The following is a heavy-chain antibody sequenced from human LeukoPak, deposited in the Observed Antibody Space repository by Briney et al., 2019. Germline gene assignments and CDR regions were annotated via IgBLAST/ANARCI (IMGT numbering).Heavy chain of an antibody. D-gene: IGHD2-8*01. Sequence: SETLSLTCAVSGGSISSGGYSWSWIRQPPGKGLGWIGYIYYSGSTYYNPSLKSRVTISVDTSKNQFSLKLSSVTAADTAVYYCARDEWRRFDYWGQGTLVTVSS. J-gene: IGHJ4*02. CDR2: IYYSGST. CDR3: ARDEWRRFDY. V-gene: IGHV4-30-4*07. CDR1: GGSISSGGYS.